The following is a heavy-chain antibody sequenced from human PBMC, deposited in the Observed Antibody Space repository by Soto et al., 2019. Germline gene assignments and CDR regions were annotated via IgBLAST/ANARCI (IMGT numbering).Heavy chain of an antibody. V-gene: IGHV3-7*03. J-gene: IGHJ3*02. CDR3: ERVGISSSDAFDI. Sequence: XGFLRLSFVASGFTFISSFMGGVGQAPGKGLEWVANINQDGGGRYYVESVKGRFTISRDSAQNSLYLQMNSLRAEDTAVYYCERVGISSSDAFDIWGQGTMVTVSS. D-gene: IGHD6-6*01. CDR2: INQDGGGR. CDR1: GFTFISSF.